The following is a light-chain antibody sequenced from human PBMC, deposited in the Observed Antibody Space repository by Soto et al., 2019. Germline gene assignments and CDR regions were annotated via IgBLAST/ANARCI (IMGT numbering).Light chain of an antibody. V-gene: IGKV3-20*01. CDR1: HSINTSF. Sequence: EIVLTQSPGTLSLSPGDRATLSCRASHSINTSFLAWFQQKPGQAPRLLIYAASTRATGIPDRFSGSASETDFTLTINRLEPEDSDVYYCQQYASAPFSLGPGTKVDIK. J-gene: IGKJ3*01. CDR3: QQYASAPFS. CDR2: AAS.